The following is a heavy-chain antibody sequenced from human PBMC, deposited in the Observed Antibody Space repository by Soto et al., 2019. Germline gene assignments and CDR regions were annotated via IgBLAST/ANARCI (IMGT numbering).Heavy chain of an antibody. Sequence: KSSETLSLTCAVSGYSISGGYYWGWIRQPPGKGLEWIGSIFQSGTTYYNPSLKSRVTISVDTSKNQFSLDLSSVTAADTALYYCARISGGKGYFDYWGQGILVTVSS. J-gene: IGHJ4*02. CDR2: IFQSGTT. CDR3: ARISGGKGYFDY. D-gene: IGHD1-1*01. V-gene: IGHV4-38-2*01. CDR1: GYSISGGYY.